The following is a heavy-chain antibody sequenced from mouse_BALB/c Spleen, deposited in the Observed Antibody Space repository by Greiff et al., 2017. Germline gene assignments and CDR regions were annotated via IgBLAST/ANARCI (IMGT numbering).Heavy chain of an antibody. CDR1: GFTFNTYA. CDR3: VRQGATVLYYAMDY. V-gene: IGHV10-1*02. J-gene: IGHJ4*01. CDR2: IRSKSNNYAT. Sequence: EVKLVESGGGLVQPKGSLKLSCAASGFTFNTYAMNWVRQAPGKGLEWVARIRSKSNNYATYYADSVKDRFTISRDDSQSMLYLQMNNLKTEDTAMYYCVRQGATVLYYAMDYWGQGTSVTVSS. D-gene: IGHD1-1*01.